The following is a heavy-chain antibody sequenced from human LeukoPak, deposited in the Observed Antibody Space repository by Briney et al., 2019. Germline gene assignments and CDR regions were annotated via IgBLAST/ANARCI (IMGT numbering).Heavy chain of an antibody. CDR3: AKDWKGASRDGYCLEN. J-gene: IGHJ4*02. CDR2: LTRDGHT. Sequence: GGSLRLSCTASGFTFSDYAMTWVRQAPGKGLEWVSSLTRDGHTHYTDSVRGRLTISRDNSKNTLYLQMNNLRAEDTAVYYCAKDWKGASRDGYCLENWGQGTLVTVSS. D-gene: IGHD2-21*02. CDR1: GFTFSDYA. V-gene: IGHV3-23*01.